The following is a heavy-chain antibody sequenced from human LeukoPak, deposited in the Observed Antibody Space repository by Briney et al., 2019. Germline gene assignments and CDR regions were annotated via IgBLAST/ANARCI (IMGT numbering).Heavy chain of an antibody. CDR2: IDWDDDK. CDR3: ARALEYSSSSTPNYYYYMDV. D-gene: IGHD6-6*01. CDR1: VFSLSTSGMC. V-gene: IGHV2-70*11. J-gene: IGHJ6*03. Sequence: SGPALVKPTRTLTLTCTFSVFSLSTSGMCVSWIRQPPGKALEWLARIDWDDDKYYSTSLKTRLTISKDTSKIQVVLTMTNMDPVDTATYYCARALEYSSSSTPNYYYYMDVWGKGTTVTVSS.